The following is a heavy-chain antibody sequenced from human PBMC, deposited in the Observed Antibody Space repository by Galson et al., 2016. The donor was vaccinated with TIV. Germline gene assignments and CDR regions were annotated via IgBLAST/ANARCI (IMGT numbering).Heavy chain of an antibody. Sequence: QSGAEVTKPGESLKISCKASGYPLIGYFMHWVRQAPGQGLEWMGWIDPNSGGTEYAQKFQGRTTTTRDKSIGTAYRELNRLRSDDTALSFCARSERGSYTGFDYWGRGTLATVSS. V-gene: IGHV1-2*02. D-gene: IGHD1-26*01. CDR2: IDPNSGGT. CDR3: ARSERGSYTGFDY. J-gene: IGHJ4*02. CDR1: GYPLIGYF.